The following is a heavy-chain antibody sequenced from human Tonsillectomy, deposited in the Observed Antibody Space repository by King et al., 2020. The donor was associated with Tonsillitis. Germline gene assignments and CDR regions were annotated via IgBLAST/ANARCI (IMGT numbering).Heavy chain of an antibody. J-gene: IGHJ4*02. CDR2: ISSGSSYI. V-gene: IGHV3-21*06. CDR3: SKYRDGYKYEMDY. Sequence: VQLVESGGGLVKPGGSLGLSCAASGFIFSDYSVNWVRQAPGKGLEWVSSISSGSSYIYYAESVEGRFTISRDNAKNSLSLQMNNLRAEDTGVYYCSKYRDGYKYEMDYWGQGTLVTVSS. D-gene: IGHD5-24*01. CDR1: GFIFSDYS.